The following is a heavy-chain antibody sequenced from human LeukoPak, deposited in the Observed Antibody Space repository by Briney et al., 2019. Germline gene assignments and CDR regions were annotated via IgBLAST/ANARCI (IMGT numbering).Heavy chain of an antibody. D-gene: IGHD6-19*01. CDR2: IWYDGSNK. Sequence: GGSLRLSCAASGFTFNSYAMHWVRQAPGKGLEWVAVIWYDGSNKYYADSVKGRFTISRDNSKNTLYLQMNSLRAEDTAVYYCARDSYSSALEYWGQGTLVTVSS. V-gene: IGHV3-33*08. J-gene: IGHJ4*02. CDR3: ARDSYSSALEY. CDR1: GFTFNSYA.